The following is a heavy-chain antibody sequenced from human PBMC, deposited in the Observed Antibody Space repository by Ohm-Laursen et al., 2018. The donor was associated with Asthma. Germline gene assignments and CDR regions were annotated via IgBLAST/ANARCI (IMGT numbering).Heavy chain of an antibody. J-gene: IGHJ4*02. CDR3: AREGTGTTD. D-gene: IGHD1-7*01. CDR1: GGSISSGGYS. Sequence: SQTLSLTCTVSGGSISSGGYSWSWIRQHPGKGLEWIGYIYYSGSTYYNPSLKSRVTISVDTSKNQFSPKLSSVTAADTAVYYCAREGTGTTDWGQGTLVTVSS. CDR2: IYYSGST. V-gene: IGHV4-31*03.